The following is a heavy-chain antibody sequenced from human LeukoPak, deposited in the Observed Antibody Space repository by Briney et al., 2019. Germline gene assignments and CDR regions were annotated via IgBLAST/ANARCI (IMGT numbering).Heavy chain of an antibody. V-gene: IGHV4-59*06. J-gene: IGHJ4*02. CDR2: IYYSGST. CDR3: ARERGYSYGSPDY. Sequence: SETLSLTCTVSGGSISSYYWSWIRQHPGKGLEWIGYIYYSGSTYYNPSLKSRVTISVDTSKNQFSLKLSSVTAADTAVYYCARERGYSYGSPDYWGQGTLVTVSS. D-gene: IGHD5-18*01. CDR1: GGSISSYY.